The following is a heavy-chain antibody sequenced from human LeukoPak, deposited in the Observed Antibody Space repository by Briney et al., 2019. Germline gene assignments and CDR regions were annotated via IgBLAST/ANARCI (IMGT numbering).Heavy chain of an antibody. Sequence: PSETLSLTCTVSGGSISGSYWSWIRQPAGKGLEWIGRIYTTGSTNYNPSLKSRVTISVDKSKNQFSLKMSSVTAADTAVYYCASGTYGSGSRVFYYYYMDVWGKGTTVTVSS. D-gene: IGHD3-10*01. V-gene: IGHV4-4*07. CDR2: IYTTGST. J-gene: IGHJ6*03. CDR1: GGSISGSY. CDR3: ASGTYGSGSRVFYYYYMDV.